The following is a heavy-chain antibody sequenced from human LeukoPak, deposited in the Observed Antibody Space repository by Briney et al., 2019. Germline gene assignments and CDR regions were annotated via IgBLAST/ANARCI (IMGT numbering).Heavy chain of an antibody. CDR2: INPNSGGT. Sequence: GASVKVSCKASGYTFTGCYMHWVRQAPGQGLEWMGWINPNSGGTNYAQKFQGRVTMTRDTSISTAYMELSRLRSDDTAVYYCARITYYYDSSGYYSRGAFDYWGQGTLVTVSS. CDR1: GYTFTGCY. CDR3: ARITYYYDSSGYYSRGAFDY. V-gene: IGHV1-2*02. D-gene: IGHD3-22*01. J-gene: IGHJ4*02.